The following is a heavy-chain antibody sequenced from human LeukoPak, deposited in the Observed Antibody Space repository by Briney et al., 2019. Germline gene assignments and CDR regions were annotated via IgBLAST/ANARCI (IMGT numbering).Heavy chain of an antibody. CDR2: ISAYNGNT. J-gene: IGHJ6*03. CDR3: ARGDFWSGFKPYYYMDV. D-gene: IGHD3-3*01. Sequence: ASVKVSCKASGYTFTSYGISWVRQAPGQGLEWMGWISAYNGNTNYAQKLQGRVTMTTDTSTSTAYMELSRLRSDDTAVYYCARGDFWSGFKPYYYMDVWGKGTTVTVSS. CDR1: GYTFTSYG. V-gene: IGHV1-18*01.